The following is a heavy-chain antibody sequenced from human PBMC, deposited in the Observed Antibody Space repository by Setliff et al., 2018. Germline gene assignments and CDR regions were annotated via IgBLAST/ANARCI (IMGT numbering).Heavy chain of an antibody. Sequence: ASVKVSCKASGYTFTSYGISWVRQAPGQGLEWMGWISAYNGNTNYAQKLQGRVTMTTDTSTSTAYMKLRSLRSDDTAVYYCARDWRDYGAMGYWGQGTLVTVSS. CDR1: GYTFTSYG. CDR3: ARDWRDYGAMGY. D-gene: IGHD4-17*01. CDR2: ISAYNGNT. J-gene: IGHJ4*02. V-gene: IGHV1-18*01.